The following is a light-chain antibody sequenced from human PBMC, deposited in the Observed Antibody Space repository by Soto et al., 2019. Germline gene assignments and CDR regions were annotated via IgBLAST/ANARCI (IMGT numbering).Light chain of an antibody. CDR2: DVS. J-gene: IGLJ1*01. V-gene: IGLV2-14*01. CDR3: SSYTSSNTYV. CDR1: SSDVGGYNY. Sequence: QSALTQPASVSGSPGQSITISCTGTSSDVGGYNYVSWYQQHPGRAPKLIIYDVSNRPSGVSIRFSGSKSGNTASLTISGLQDEDEADYYCSSYTSSNTYVFGTGTKLTVL.